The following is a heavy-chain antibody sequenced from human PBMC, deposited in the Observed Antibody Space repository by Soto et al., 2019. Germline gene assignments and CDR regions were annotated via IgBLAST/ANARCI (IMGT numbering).Heavy chain of an antibody. CDR2: IKQDGSEK. V-gene: IGHV3-7*01. CDR3: ARDLGYSKDPRALYYYYGMDV. J-gene: IGHJ6*02. CDR1: GFTFSSYW. Sequence: LRLSCAASGFTFSSYWMSWVRQAPGKGLEWVANIKQDGSEKYYVDSVKGRFTISRDNAKNSLYLQMNSLRAEDTAVYYCARDLGYSKDPRALYYYYGMDVWGQGTTVTVSS. D-gene: IGHD4-4*01.